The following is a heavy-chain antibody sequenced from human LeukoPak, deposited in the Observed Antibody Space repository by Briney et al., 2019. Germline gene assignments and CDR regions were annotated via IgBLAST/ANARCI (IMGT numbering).Heavy chain of an antibody. V-gene: IGHV3-9*03. CDR2: ISWNSGSI. J-gene: IGHJ6*03. CDR1: GFTFDDYA. D-gene: IGHD1-26*01. CDR3: AKSTVGSCYYMVV. Sequence: HLGGSLRLSCAASGFTFDDYAMHWVRQAPGKGLEWVSGISWNSGSIGYADSVKGRFTISRDNAKNSLYLQMNSLRAEDMALYYCAKSTVGSCYYMVVWGKGTTVTVSS.